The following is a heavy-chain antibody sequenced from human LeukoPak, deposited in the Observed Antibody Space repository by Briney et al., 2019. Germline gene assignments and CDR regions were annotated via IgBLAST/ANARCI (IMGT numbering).Heavy chain of an antibody. CDR3: ARDILLDRTGYYFDY. J-gene: IGHJ4*02. Sequence: EASVKVSCKASGYTITSYAMHWVRQAPGQRLEWMGWINAGNGNTKYSQEFQGRVTITRDTSASTAYMELSSLRSEDMAVYYCARDILLDRTGYYFDYWGQGTLVTVSS. CDR1: GYTITSYA. V-gene: IGHV1-3*03. CDR2: INAGNGNT. D-gene: IGHD1-1*01.